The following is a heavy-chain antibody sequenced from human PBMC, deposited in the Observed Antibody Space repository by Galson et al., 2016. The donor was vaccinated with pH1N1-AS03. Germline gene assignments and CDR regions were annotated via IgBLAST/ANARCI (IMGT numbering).Heavy chain of an antibody. CDR2: ISGSGRII. V-gene: IGHV3-48*03. D-gene: IGHD2-21*01. CDR3: ARDILTGVYYGMDV. CDR1: GFTFNYHG. J-gene: IGHJ6*02. Sequence: SLRLSCAASGFTFNYHGLNWVRQAPGKGLECIAYISGSGRIIFYADSVKGRFTISRDNAKNSLSLQMNTLRAEDTAVYYCARDILTGVYYGMDVWGQGTTVTVS.